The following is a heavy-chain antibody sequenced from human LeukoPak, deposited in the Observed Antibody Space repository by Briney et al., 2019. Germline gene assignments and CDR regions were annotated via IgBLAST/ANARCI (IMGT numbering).Heavy chain of an antibody. CDR2: IKEDGSEK. CDR3: ATATFTSGWYA. J-gene: IGHJ4*02. Sequence: GGSLRLSCAASGFTFSSNWMNWVRQAPGKGLEWVANIKEDGSEKYYVDSVKGRCTISRDNAKNSLYLEMHSLRAEDTAVYYCATATFTSGWYAWGQGTLVAVSS. CDR1: GFTFSSNW. D-gene: IGHD6-19*01. V-gene: IGHV3-7*01.